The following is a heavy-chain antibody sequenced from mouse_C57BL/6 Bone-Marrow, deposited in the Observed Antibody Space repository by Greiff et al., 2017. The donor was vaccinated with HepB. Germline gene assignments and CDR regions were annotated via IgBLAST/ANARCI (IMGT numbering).Heavy chain of an antibody. CDR2: INPSTGGT. CDR1: GYSFTGYY. D-gene: IGHD1-2*01. J-gene: IGHJ2*01. V-gene: IGHV1-42*01. CDR3: ARPGWGFDY. Sequence: EVQLQQSGPELVKPGASVKISCKASGYSFTGYYMNWVKQSPEKSLEWIGEINPSTGGTTYNQKFKAKATLTVDKSSSTAYMQLKSLTSEDSAVYYCARPGWGFDYWGQGTTLTVSS.